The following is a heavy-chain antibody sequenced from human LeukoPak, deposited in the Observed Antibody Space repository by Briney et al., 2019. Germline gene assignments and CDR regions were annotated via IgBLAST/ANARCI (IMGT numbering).Heavy chain of an antibody. CDR2: ISSSSGTI. CDR3: ARGGLGSDAFDI. Sequence: SGGSLRLSCAASGFTFSSYSMNWVRQAPGKGLEWVSYISSSSGTIYYADSVKGRFTISRDNAKNSLYLQMNSLRAEDTALYYCARGGLGSDAFDIWGQGTMVTVSS. J-gene: IGHJ3*02. V-gene: IGHV3-48*01. D-gene: IGHD3/OR15-3a*01. CDR1: GFTFSSYS.